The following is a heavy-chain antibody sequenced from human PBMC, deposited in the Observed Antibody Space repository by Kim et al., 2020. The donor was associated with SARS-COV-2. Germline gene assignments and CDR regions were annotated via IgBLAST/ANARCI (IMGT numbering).Heavy chain of an antibody. J-gene: IGHJ6*02. CDR2: IKQDAYES. D-gene: IGHD6-19*01. Sequence: LSLTCAASEFTFSTSWMTWVRQAPGKGLEWVASIKQDAYESYYVDSVKGRFTISRDNAKNLLYLQMNSLRPEDTAVYYCAKGVSVAPHYYYHYGMDVWGQGTTVTVSS. V-gene: IGHV3-7*03. CDR3: AKGVSVAPHYYYHYGMDV. CDR1: EFTFSTSW.